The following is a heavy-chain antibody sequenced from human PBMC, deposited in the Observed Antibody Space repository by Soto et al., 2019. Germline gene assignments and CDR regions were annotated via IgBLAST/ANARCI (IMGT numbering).Heavy chain of an antibody. CDR2: TYYRSKWFH. CDR1: GDSVSSNSAT. J-gene: IGHJ4*02. V-gene: IGHV6-1*01. Sequence: QVQLQQSGPGLVKPSQTLSLTCAISGDSVSSNSATWNWIRQSLSRGLQWLGRTYYRSKWFHDYAVSVESRITINPDTSKNQFSLQLISVTPEDTAVYYCARSITGSAYFDYWGQGTLVTVSS. CDR3: ARSITGSAYFDY. D-gene: IGHD3-10*01.